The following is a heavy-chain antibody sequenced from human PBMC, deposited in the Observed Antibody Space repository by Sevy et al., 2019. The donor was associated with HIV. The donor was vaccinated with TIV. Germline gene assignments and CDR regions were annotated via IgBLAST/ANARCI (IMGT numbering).Heavy chain of an antibody. CDR3: ARGDYYGFLYYFDY. J-gene: IGHJ4*02. Sequence: GGSLRLSCAASGFTFSNYFINWVRQAPGKGLEWVSSISSGSSYIFYADSVKGRFTMSRDNAKNSLYLHMNSLRAEDTAVYYCARGDYYGFLYYFDYWGPGTLVTVSS. D-gene: IGHD3-10*01. CDR2: ISSGSSYI. V-gene: IGHV3-21*01. CDR1: GFTFSNYF.